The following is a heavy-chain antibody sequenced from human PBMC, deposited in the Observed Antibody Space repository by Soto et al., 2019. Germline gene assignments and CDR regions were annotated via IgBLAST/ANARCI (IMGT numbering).Heavy chain of an antibody. Sequence: QVQLVQSGAEVKKPGSSVKVSCKASGGTFSSYTISWVRQAPGQGLEWMGRIIPILGIANYAQKFQGRVTSTADKLTSAAYMGLSGLRSGDTAVYYCAGVGPPHDALLTGPDPWGQGTLVTVSS. CDR1: GGTFSSYT. CDR3: AGVGPPHDALLTGPDP. J-gene: IGHJ5*02. CDR2: IIPILGIA. D-gene: IGHD3-9*01. V-gene: IGHV1-69*02.